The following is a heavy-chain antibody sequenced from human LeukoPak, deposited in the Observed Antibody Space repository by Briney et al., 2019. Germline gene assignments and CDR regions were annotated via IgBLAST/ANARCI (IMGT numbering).Heavy chain of an antibody. V-gene: IGHV1-8*01. Sequence: ASVKVSCKASGYTFTSYDINWVRQATGQGLEWMGWMNPNSGNTGYAQKFQGRVTMTRNTSISTAYMELSSLRSEDTAVYYCARWAGEGATSLDAFDIWGQGTMVTVSS. CDR3: ARWAGEGATSLDAFDI. CDR1: GYTFTSYD. D-gene: IGHD1-26*01. J-gene: IGHJ3*02. CDR2: MNPNSGNT.